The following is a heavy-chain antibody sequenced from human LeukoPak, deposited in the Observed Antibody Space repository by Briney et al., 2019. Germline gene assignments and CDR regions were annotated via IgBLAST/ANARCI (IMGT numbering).Heavy chain of an antibody. CDR1: GYTLTELS. CDR3: ATFGTVTTGFDY. V-gene: IGHV1-24*01. D-gene: IGHD4-17*01. Sequence: ASVNVSCKVSGYTLTELSMHWVRQAPGKGLEWMGGFDPEDGATIYAQKFQGRVTMTEDTSTDTAYMELSSLRSEDTAVYYCATFGTVTTGFDYWGQGTLVTVSS. CDR2: FDPEDGAT. J-gene: IGHJ4*02.